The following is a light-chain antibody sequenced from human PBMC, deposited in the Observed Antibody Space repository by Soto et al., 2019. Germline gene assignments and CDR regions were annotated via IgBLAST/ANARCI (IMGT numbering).Light chain of an antibody. J-gene: IGLJ1*01. V-gene: IGLV2-14*01. CDR1: SSDVGGFNH. CDR3: TSYTSTSNPFV. Sequence: QSALTQPASVSGSPGQSITISCTGTSSDVGGFNHVSWYQQHPGKAPKLMIYEVSNRPSGVSNRFSGSMSGNTASLTIPGLQALAEADYYCTSYTSTSNPFVFGTGTKLTVL. CDR2: EVS.